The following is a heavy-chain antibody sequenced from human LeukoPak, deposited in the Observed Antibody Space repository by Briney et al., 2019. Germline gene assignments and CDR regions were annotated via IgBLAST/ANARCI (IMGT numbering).Heavy chain of an antibody. Sequence: GGSLRLSCAASGFTFSSYAMHWVRQAPGKGLEWVAVISYDGSNKYYADSVKGRFTISRDNSKNTLYLQMNSLRAKDTAVYYCARDLYYGDYVNWFDPWGQGTLVTVSS. V-gene: IGHV3-30-3*01. CDR2: ISYDGSNK. CDR1: GFTFSSYA. J-gene: IGHJ5*02. D-gene: IGHD4-17*01. CDR3: ARDLYYGDYVNWFDP.